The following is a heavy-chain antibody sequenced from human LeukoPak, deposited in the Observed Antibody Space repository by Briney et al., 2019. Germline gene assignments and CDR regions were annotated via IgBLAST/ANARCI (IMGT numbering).Heavy chain of an antibody. CDR3: AVYYGSGSYFDY. Sequence: PGGSLRLSCAASGFTFSSYGMSWVRQAPGKGLEWVSGISSSGYTTYYTDSVKGRFTISRDNSKNTLYLQMNSLRAEDTAVYYCAVYYGSGSYFDYWGQGTLVTVSS. D-gene: IGHD3-10*01. CDR2: ISSSGYTT. V-gene: IGHV3-23*01. CDR1: GFTFSSYG. J-gene: IGHJ4*02.